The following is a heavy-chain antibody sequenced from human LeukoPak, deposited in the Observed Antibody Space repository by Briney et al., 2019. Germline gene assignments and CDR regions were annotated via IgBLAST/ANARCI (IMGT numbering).Heavy chain of an antibody. CDR3: ARWGKMATTEVHER. D-gene: IGHD5-24*01. CDR2: IIPIFGTA. CDR1: GGSFSSYA. V-gene: IGHV1-69*05. J-gene: IGHJ4*02. Sequence: SVKVSCKASGGSFSSYAISWVRQAPGQGLEWMGRIIPIFGTANYAQKFQGRVTITTDESTSTAYMELSSLRSEDTAVYYCARWGKMATTEVHERWGQGTLVTVSS.